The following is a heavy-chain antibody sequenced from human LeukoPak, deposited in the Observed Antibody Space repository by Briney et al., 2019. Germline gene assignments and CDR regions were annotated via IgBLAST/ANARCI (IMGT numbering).Heavy chain of an antibody. D-gene: IGHD2-8*01. CDR1: GFAFSTYS. V-gene: IGHV3-21*01. CDR2: ISSRSSAI. Sequence: PGGSLRLSCSASGFAFSTYSTNWVRQAPGEGLEWVSSISSRSSAIYYADSVKGRFTISRDNAKNSLFLQMNSLRAEDTAVYFCAGRSCSDGVCPLDYWGQGVLVTVSS. CDR3: AGRSCSDGVCPLDY. J-gene: IGHJ4*02.